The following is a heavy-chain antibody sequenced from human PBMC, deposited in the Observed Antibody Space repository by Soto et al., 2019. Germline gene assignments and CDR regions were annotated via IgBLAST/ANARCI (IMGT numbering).Heavy chain of an antibody. J-gene: IGHJ5*02. V-gene: IGHV3-21*01. CDR1: GFTFSSYS. Sequence: EVQLVESGGGLVKPGGSLRLSCAASGFTFSSYSMNWVRQAPGKGLEWVSSISGSSSYIYYADSVKGRFTISRDNAKNSLYLQMNSLRAEDTAVYYCARAGPSPNWFDPWGQGTLVTVSS. CDR3: ARAGPSPNWFDP. CDR2: ISGSSSYI.